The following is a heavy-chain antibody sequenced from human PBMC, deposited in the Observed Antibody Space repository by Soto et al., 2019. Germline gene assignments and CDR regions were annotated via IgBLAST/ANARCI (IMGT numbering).Heavy chain of an antibody. CDR2: ISGYNGNT. CDR1: GYTFTTYG. Sequence: QVQLVQSGAEVKKPGASVKVSCKASGYTFTTYGITWVRQAPGQGLEWMGWISGYNGNTNHAQKFQGRVSMTTDTSTXTAYMELRSLRSDDTAVYFCARSRRTTVTSAGLDFWGQGTLVTVSS. J-gene: IGHJ4*02. CDR3: ARSRRTTVTSAGLDF. V-gene: IGHV1-18*01. D-gene: IGHD4-17*01.